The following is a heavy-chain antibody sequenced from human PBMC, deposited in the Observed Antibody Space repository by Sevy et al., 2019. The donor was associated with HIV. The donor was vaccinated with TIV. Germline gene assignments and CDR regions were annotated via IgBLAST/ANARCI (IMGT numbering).Heavy chain of an antibody. CDR3: ARGNGPRAYYYGMDV. V-gene: IGHV1-8*01. CDR1: GYTFTSYD. CDR2: MNPNSGNT. Sequence: ASVKVSCKASGYTFTSYDINWVRQATGQGLEWMGWMNPNSGNTGYAQKFQGRVTMTRNTSISTAYMELSSLRSEDTAVYYCARGNGPRAYYYGMDVWGQGTTVTVSS. J-gene: IGHJ6*02.